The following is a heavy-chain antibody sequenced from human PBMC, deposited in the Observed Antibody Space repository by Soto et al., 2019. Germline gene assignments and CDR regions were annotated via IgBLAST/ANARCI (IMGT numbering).Heavy chain of an antibody. Sequence: QVQLVQSGAEVKKPGASVKVSCKASGYTFTSYGISWVRQAPGQGLEWMGWISAYNGNTNYAQKLQGRVTMTTDTATSTAYMELRSLRSDDTAVYYCARVNGYPRYYYYSGMDVWGQGTTVTVSS. CDR3: ARVNGYPRYYYYSGMDV. V-gene: IGHV1-18*01. CDR2: ISAYNGNT. D-gene: IGHD3-22*01. J-gene: IGHJ6*02. CDR1: GYTFTSYG.